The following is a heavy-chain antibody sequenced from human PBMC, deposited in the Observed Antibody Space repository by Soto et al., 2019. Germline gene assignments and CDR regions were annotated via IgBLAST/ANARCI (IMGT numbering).Heavy chain of an antibody. D-gene: IGHD6-13*01. CDR2: IYYSGST. CDR3: ARSFGVAAAVPFDY. CDR1: GGSISSGGYY. V-gene: IGHV4-31*03. Sequence: QVQLQESGPGLVKPSQTLSLTCTVSGGSISSGGYYWSWIRQHPGKGLEWIGYIYYSGSTYYNPSLQVRVTRPVATSKTRFSLKLSSVTAADTAVYYCARSFGVAAAVPFDYWGQGTLVTVSS. J-gene: IGHJ4*02.